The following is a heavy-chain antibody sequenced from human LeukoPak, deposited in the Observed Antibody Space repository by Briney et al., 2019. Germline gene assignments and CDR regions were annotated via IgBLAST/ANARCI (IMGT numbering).Heavy chain of an antibody. J-gene: IGHJ4*02. Sequence: GGSLRLSCAASGFTFSSYGMHSVRQAPGKGLEWVAFIRYDGSNKYYADSVKGRFTISRDNSKNTLYLQMNSLRAEDTAVYYCAKDRVYSSTSYFDYWGQGTLVTVSS. CDR2: IRYDGSNK. D-gene: IGHD6-13*01. CDR3: AKDRVYSSTSYFDY. V-gene: IGHV3-30*02. CDR1: GFTFSSYG.